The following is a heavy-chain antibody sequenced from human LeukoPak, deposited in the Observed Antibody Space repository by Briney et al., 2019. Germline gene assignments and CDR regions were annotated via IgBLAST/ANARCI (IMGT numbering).Heavy chain of an antibody. CDR3: ARHLAPFSNWFDP. D-gene: IGHD2/OR15-2a*01. J-gene: IGHJ5*02. Sequence: SETLSLTCTVSGGSISSGDYYWSWIRQPPGKGLEWIGYIYYSGSTNYNPSLKSRVTISVDTSKNQFSLKLSSVTAADTAVYYCARHLAPFSNWFDPWGQGTLVTVSS. CDR2: IYYSGST. CDR1: GGSISSGDYY. V-gene: IGHV4-30-4*01.